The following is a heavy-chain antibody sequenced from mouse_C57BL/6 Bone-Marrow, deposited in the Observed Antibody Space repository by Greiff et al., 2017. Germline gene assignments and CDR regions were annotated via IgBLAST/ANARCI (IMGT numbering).Heavy chain of an antibody. CDR1: GFTFSSYG. V-gene: IGHV5-6*01. CDR2: ISSGGSYT. CDR3: ARHSYCAMDY. Sequence: EVKLMESGGDLVKPGGSLKLSCAASGFTFSSYGMSWVRQTPDKRLEWVATISSGGSYTYYPDSVKGRFTIARDNAKNTLYLQMSSLKSEDTAMYYCARHSYCAMDYWGQGTSVTVSS. J-gene: IGHJ4*01.